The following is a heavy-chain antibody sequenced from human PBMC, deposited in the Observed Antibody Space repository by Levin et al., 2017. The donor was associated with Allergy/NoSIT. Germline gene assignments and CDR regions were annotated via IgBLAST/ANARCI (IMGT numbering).Heavy chain of an antibody. CDR2: IYYSGST. Sequence: PSETLSLTCTVSGGSISSGGYYWSWIRQHPGKDLEWIGYIYYSGSTYYNPSLKSRVTISVDTSKNQFSLELSSVTAADTAVYYCARLLAYCGGDCYARWFDPWGQGTLVTVSS. V-gene: IGHV4-31*03. J-gene: IGHJ5*02. D-gene: IGHD2-21*02. CDR1: GGSISSGGYY. CDR3: ARLLAYCGGDCYARWFDP.